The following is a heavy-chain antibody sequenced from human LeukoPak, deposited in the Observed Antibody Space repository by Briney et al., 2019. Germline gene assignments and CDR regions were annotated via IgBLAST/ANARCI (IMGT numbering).Heavy chain of an antibody. CDR3: ARCAPSVRGVILGVDWFDP. CDR2: IYYSGST. V-gene: IGHV4-31*03. CDR1: GGSISSGGYC. J-gene: IGHJ5*02. Sequence: SETLSLTCTASGGSISSGGYCWSWIRQHPGKGLEWIGYIYYSGSTYYNPSLKIRVTISVDTSKNQFSLKLSSVTAADTAVYYCARCAPSVRGVILGVDWFDPWGQGTLVTVSS. D-gene: IGHD3-10*01.